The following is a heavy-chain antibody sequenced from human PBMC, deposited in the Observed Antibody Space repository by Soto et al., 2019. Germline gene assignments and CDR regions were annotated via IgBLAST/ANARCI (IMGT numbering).Heavy chain of an antibody. Sequence: QVQLVQSGAEVKKPGASVKVSCKASGYTFTSYGISWVRQAPGQGLEWMGWISAYNGNTNYAQKLQGRVTMTTDTATSTAYMELRCLRSDDTAVYYCARSPPYYYGSGRAYGMDVWGQGTTVTVSS. CDR3: ARSPPYYYGSGRAYGMDV. J-gene: IGHJ6*02. CDR2: ISAYNGNT. D-gene: IGHD3-10*01. CDR1: GYTFTSYG. V-gene: IGHV1-18*01.